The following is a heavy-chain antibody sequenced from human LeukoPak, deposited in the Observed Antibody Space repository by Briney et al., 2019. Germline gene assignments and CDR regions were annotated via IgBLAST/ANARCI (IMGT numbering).Heavy chain of an antibody. D-gene: IGHD3-10*02. V-gene: IGHV3-23*01. Sequence: GGSLRLSCAASGFSFSTCAMNWVRHAPGKGLEWVSAISGSGSNTYYADSVKGRFTISRGNSKNTLYLQMNSLGAEDTALYYCAKDVRGYNRPFDYWGQGTLVTVSS. CDR1: GFSFSTCA. CDR3: AKDVRGYNRPFDY. J-gene: IGHJ4*02. CDR2: ISGSGSNT.